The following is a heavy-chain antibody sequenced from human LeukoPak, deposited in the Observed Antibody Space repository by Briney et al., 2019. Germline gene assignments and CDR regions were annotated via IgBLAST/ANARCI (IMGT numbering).Heavy chain of an antibody. Sequence: GGSLRLSCAASGFTFSSYSMNWVHQAPGRGLEWVSSISSSSSYIYYADSVKGRFTISRDNAKNSLYLQMNSLRVEDTAVYYCTCTREGTGFQFDSWGQGTLVTVSP. CDR2: ISSSSSYI. CDR3: TCTREGTGFQFDS. J-gene: IGHJ4*02. D-gene: IGHD3/OR15-3a*01. V-gene: IGHV3-21*01. CDR1: GFTFSSYS.